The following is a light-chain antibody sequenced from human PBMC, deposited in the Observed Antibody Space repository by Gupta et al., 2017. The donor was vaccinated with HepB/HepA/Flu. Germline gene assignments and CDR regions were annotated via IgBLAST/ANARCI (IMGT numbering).Light chain of an antibody. CDR3: SSTSSGYTLVV. CDR2: GVS. CDR1: SRDIGGYNA. Sequence: SALTQPASVSGSPGQSITISFTGSSRDIGGYNAVSWYQQYPGKAPKRLISGVSNRPSGVAHRFSGTKCGNTAPIISARLHAEEDADDYCSSTSSGYTLVVFGGGTKLTVL. J-gene: IGLJ3*02. V-gene: IGLV2-14*03.